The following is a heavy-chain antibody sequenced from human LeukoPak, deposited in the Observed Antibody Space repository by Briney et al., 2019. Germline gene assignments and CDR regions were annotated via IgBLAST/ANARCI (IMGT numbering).Heavy chain of an antibody. CDR3: ARDQVDTAMDYFDY. CDR2: IGTAGDT. J-gene: IGHJ4*02. D-gene: IGHD5-18*01. CDR1: GFTFSSYD. V-gene: IGHV3-13*04. Sequence: GGSLRLSCAASGFTFSSYDMHWVRQATGKGLEWVSAIGTAGDTYYPGSVKGRFTISRDNAKNSLYLQMNSLRAEDTAVYYCARDQVDTAMDYFDYWGQGTLVTVSS.